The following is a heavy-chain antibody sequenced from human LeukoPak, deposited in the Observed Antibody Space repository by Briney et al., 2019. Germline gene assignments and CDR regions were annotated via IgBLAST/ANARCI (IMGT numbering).Heavy chain of an antibody. D-gene: IGHD6-13*01. CDR1: GYTFTSYG. CDR2: ISAYNGNT. CDR3: LSMVLTAAGTVDY. J-gene: IGHJ4*02. V-gene: IGHV1-18*01. Sequence: EASVTVSFTASGYTFTSYGISWVRQAPGQGLEWMGWISAYNGNTNYAQKLQGRVTMTTDTSTSTAYMELRSLRSDDTAVYYCLSMVLTAAGTVDYWGQGTLVTVSS.